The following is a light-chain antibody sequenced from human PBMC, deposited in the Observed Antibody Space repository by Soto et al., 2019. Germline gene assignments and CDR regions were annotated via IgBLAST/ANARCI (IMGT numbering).Light chain of an antibody. CDR2: EAA. Sequence: DIQMTQSPSTLSASIGDRVTITCRASQSISSRLAWYQQKPGKAPKLLIHEAASLESGVPSRFSGSGSETEFTLTISSLQPDDFATYYCQQYNSYPLTFGGGTKVEIK. J-gene: IGKJ4*01. CDR3: QQYNSYPLT. V-gene: IGKV1-5*03. CDR1: QSISSR.